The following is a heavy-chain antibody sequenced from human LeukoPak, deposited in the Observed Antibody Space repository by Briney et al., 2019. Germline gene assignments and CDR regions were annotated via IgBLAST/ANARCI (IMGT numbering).Heavy chain of an antibody. Sequence: SETLSLTCAVSGYSISSGYYWGWIRQPPGKGLEWIGSIYHSGSTYYNPSLKSRVTISVDTSKNQFSLKLSSVTAADTAVYYCARDPRRYVDTATLDYWGQGTLLTVSS. V-gene: IGHV4-38-2*02. D-gene: IGHD5-18*01. CDR2: IYHSGST. CDR3: ARDPRRYVDTATLDY. J-gene: IGHJ4*02. CDR1: GYSISSGYY.